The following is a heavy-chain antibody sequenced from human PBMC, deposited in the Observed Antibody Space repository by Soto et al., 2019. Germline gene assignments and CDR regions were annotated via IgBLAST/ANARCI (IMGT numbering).Heavy chain of an antibody. CDR2: ISSSGSSI. CDR3: ARDDYYFWSGYRMKLSSFGN. Sequence: GKGLEWVSYISSSGSSIYYADSVKGRFTISRDNAKNSLYLQMNSLRAEDTAVYYCARDDYYFWSGYRMKLSSFGNWGQGTLVTVYS. J-gene: IGHJ4*02. V-gene: IGHV3-21*05. D-gene: IGHD3-3*01.